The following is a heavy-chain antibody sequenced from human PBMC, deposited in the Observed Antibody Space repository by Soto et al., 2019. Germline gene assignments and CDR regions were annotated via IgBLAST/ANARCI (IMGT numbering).Heavy chain of an antibody. Sequence: NPSETLSLTCTVSGGSISSSSYYWGWIRQPPGKGLEWIGSIYYSGSTYYNPSLKSRVTISVDTSKNQFSLKLSSVTAADTAVYYCASGDIVATKRLPRRYYFDYWGQGTLVTVSS. V-gene: IGHV4-39*01. CDR3: ASGDIVATKRLPRRYYFDY. D-gene: IGHD5-12*01. CDR1: GGSISSSSYY. J-gene: IGHJ4*02. CDR2: IYYSGST.